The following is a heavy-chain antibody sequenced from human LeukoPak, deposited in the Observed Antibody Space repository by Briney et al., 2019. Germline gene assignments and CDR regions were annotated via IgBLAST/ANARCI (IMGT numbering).Heavy chain of an antibody. CDR1: GFTFSSYA. V-gene: IGHV3-23*01. CDR3: AKRASSSWYDDPPFDY. J-gene: IGHJ4*02. D-gene: IGHD6-13*01. CDR2: ISGSGGST. Sequence: GGSLRLSCAASGFTFSSYAMSCVRQAPGKGLEWVSAISGSGGSTYYADSVKGRFTISRDNSKNTLYLQMNSLRAEDTAVYYCAKRASSSWYDDPPFDYWGQGTLVTVSS.